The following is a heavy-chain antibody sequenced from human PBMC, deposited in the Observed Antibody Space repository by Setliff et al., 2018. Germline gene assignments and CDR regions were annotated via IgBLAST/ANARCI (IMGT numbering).Heavy chain of an antibody. CDR1: GYTFSNYG. CDR3: ERLVRYCTQRACQRTQDADL. D-gene: IGHD2-8*01. J-gene: IGHJ5*02. Sequence: ASVKVSCKASGYTFSNYGITWVRQAPGQGLEWMGWISGYNGNTYINEKFQGRLSMTTDTSTNTGYMELRNLTPDDTAVYFCERLVRYCTQRACQRTQDADLWGQGTQVTVSS. CDR2: ISGYNGNT. V-gene: IGHV1-18*04.